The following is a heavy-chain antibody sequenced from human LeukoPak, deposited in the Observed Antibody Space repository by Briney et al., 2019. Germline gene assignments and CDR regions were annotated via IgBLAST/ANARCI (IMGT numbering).Heavy chain of an antibody. Sequence: GGPLNLSCAPSGLPFISYWMSWVRQAPGRGREWVANIKKMGREKYYVDSVKGRFTISRDNAKNSLYLQMNSLRAEDTAVYYCARDSSYYDSSGRSYYYYGMDVWGQGTTVTVSS. D-gene: IGHD3-22*01. CDR1: GLPFISYW. V-gene: IGHV3-7*01. CDR3: ARDSSYYDSSGRSYYYYGMDV. CDR2: IKKMGREK. J-gene: IGHJ6*02.